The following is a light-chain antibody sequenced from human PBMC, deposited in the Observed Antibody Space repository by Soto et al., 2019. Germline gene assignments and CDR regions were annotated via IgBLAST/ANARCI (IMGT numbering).Light chain of an antibody. J-gene: IGLJ3*02. CDR3: AAWDDSLNGPV. Sequence: QCVLTHPPSASRTPGQSVTISCSGSSSNIGSNTVNWYQQLPGTAPKLLIYSNNQRPSGVPDRFSGSKSGTSASLAISGLQSEDEADYYCAAWDDSLNGPVFGGGTKVTVL. V-gene: IGLV1-44*01. CDR2: SNN. CDR1: SSNIGSNT.